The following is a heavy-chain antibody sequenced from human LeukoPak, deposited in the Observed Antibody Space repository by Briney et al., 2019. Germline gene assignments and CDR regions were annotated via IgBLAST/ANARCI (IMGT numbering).Heavy chain of an antibody. Sequence: GGSLRLSCAASGFTFSTYAMSWVRQAPGRGLEWVSGISGSGDNTNYADSVKGRFTISRDNSKNTLSLQMSSLRVEDTAVYYCARDRSCTGGSCYMDVWGRGTTVTVSS. CDR2: ISGSGDNT. J-gene: IGHJ6*03. CDR3: ARDRSCTGGSCYMDV. D-gene: IGHD2-15*01. CDR1: GFTFSTYA. V-gene: IGHV3-23*01.